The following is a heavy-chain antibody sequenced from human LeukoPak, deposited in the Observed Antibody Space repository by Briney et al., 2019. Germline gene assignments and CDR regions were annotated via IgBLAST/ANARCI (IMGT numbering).Heavy chain of an antibody. Sequence: LSLTCTVSGGSISGSSYYWGWIRQPPGKGLEWMAVISYDGSNKYYADSVKGRFTISRDNSKNTLYLQMNSLRAEDTAVYYCAKGMTYYDFWSGYYDLHDAFDIWGQGTMVTVSS. D-gene: IGHD3-3*01. CDR2: ISYDGSNK. J-gene: IGHJ3*02. CDR3: AKGMTYYDFWSGYYDLHDAFDI. CDR1: GGSISGSSYY. V-gene: IGHV3-30*18.